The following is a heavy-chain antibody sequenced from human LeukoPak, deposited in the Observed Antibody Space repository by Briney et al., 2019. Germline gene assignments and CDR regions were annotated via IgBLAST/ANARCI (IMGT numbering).Heavy chain of an antibody. V-gene: IGHV3-7*01. D-gene: IGHD3-3*01. CDR3: ARAYDFWSGYLWRY. J-gene: IGHJ4*02. CDR1: GFTFSNAW. Sequence: PGGSLRLSCAASGFTFSNAWMSWVRQAPGKGLEWVADIKQDGSEKYYVDSVKGRFTISRDNAKNSLYLQMNSLRAEDTAVYYCARAYDFWSGYLWRYWGQGTLVTVSS. CDR2: IKQDGSEK.